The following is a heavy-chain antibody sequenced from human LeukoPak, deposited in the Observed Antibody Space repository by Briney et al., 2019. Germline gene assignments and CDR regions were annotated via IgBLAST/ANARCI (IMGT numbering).Heavy chain of an antibody. Sequence: SVKVSCKASGGTFSSYAISWVRQAPGQGLEWMGGIIPIFGTANYAQKFQGRVTITADESTSTAYMELSSLRSEDTTVYYCARDPRHYYGSGSYNWGQGTLVTVSS. CDR3: ARDPRHYYGSGSYN. J-gene: IGHJ4*02. CDR2: IIPIFGTA. V-gene: IGHV1-69*13. CDR1: GGTFSSYA. D-gene: IGHD3-10*01.